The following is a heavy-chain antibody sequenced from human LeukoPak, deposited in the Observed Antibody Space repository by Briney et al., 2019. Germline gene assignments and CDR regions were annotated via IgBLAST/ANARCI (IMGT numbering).Heavy chain of an antibody. CDR3: ARAPDGFDY. V-gene: IGHV3-30-3*01. J-gene: IGHJ4*02. D-gene: IGHD1-14*01. CDR2: ISYDGSNK. CDR1: GFTFGDYA. Sequence: GGSLRLSCTASGFTFGDYAMSWVRQAPGKGLEWVAVISYDGSNKYYADSVKGRFTISRDNSKNTLYLQMNSLRAEDTAVYYCARAPDGFDYWGQGTLVTVSS.